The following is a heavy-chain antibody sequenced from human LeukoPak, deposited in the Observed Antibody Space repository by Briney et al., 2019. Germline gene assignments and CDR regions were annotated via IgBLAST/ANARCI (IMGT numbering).Heavy chain of an antibody. D-gene: IGHD2-2*01. CDR3: ARRYCSSTSCHPSDY. Sequence: PSETLSLTCTVSGVSISSSSYYWGWIRQPPGKGLEWIGSIYYSGSTYYNPSLKSRVTISVDTSKNQFSLKLSSVTAADTAVYYCARRYCSSTSCHPSDYWGQGTLVTVSS. V-gene: IGHV4-39*01. CDR2: IYYSGST. J-gene: IGHJ4*02. CDR1: GVSISSSSYY.